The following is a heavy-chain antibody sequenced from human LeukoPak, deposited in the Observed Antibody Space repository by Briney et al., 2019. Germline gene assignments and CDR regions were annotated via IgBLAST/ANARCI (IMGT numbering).Heavy chain of an antibody. CDR1: GFSFSSYI. Sequence: GRSLRLSCAASGFSFSSYIMHWVRQASGKGLEWVGRIRSKANSYATAYPASVKGRFTISRDDSKNTAYLQMNSLKTEDTAVYYCTRPRDGYNFYDYWGQGTLVTVSS. J-gene: IGHJ4*02. CDR2: IRSKANSYAT. CDR3: TRPRDGYNFYDY. D-gene: IGHD5-24*01. V-gene: IGHV3-73*01.